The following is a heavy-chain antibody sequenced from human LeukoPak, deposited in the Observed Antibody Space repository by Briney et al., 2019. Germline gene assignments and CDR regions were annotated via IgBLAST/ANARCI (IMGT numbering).Heavy chain of an antibody. Sequence: GESLKISCKGSGYSFTSYWIGWVRQMPGKGLEWMGIIYPGDSDTRYSPSFQGQVTISADKSISTAYLQWSSLKASDTAMYYCARRKSDILTGLRYFDYWGQGTLVTVSS. J-gene: IGHJ4*02. D-gene: IGHD3-9*01. CDR3: ARRKSDILTGLRYFDY. CDR2: IYPGDSDT. CDR1: GYSFTSYW. V-gene: IGHV5-51*01.